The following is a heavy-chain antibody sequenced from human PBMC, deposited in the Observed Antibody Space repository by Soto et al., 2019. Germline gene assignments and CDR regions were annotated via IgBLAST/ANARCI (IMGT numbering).Heavy chain of an antibody. Sequence: GGSLRLSCAASGFTFRDYAMSWVRQAPGRGLEWVSGVSNSGSSAYYADSVKGRFTISRDNSKNTLYLQMNSLRAEDTAVYYCAKHSRETTTCCGEDWGQGTRVTVSS. D-gene: IGHD2-2*01. CDR1: GFTFRDYA. J-gene: IGHJ4*02. CDR3: AKHSRETTTCCGED. V-gene: IGHV3-23*01. CDR2: VSNSGSSA.